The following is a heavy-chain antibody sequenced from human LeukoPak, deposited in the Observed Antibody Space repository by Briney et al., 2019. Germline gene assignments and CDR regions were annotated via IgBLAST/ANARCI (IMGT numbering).Heavy chain of an antibody. CDR3: AALPEWWWTYYFDY. V-gene: IGHV3-30-3*01. D-gene: IGHD2-15*01. CDR2: ISYDGSIK. J-gene: IGHJ4*02. Sequence: GGSLRLSCAASGFTLSSYAMHWVRQAPGKGLEWVAVISYDGSIKYYADSVKGRFTISRDNSKNTLYLQMNSLRAEDTAVYYCAALPEWWWTYYFDYWGQGTLVTVSS. CDR1: GFTLSSYA.